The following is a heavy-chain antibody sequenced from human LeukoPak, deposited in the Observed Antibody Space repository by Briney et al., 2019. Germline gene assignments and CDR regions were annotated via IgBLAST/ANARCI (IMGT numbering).Heavy chain of an antibody. J-gene: IGHJ6*02. CDR2: IYTSGRT. CDR3: ARGGLVVPAAIYYYYYGMDV. Sequence: PSETLSLTCTVPGGSISSGRYYWSWIRQPAGKGLEWIGRIYTSGRTNYNPSLKSRVTISVDTSKNQFSLKLSSVTAADTAVYYCARGGLVVPAAIYYYYYGMDVWGQGTTVTVSS. V-gene: IGHV4-61*02. CDR1: GGSISSGRYY. D-gene: IGHD2-2*01.